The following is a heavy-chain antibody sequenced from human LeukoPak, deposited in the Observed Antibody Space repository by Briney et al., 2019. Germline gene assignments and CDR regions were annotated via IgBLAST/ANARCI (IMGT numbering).Heavy chain of an antibody. J-gene: IGHJ6*02. CDR3: ARAYYDILTGSYAMDV. CDR1: GFSFNDYY. D-gene: IGHD3-9*01. CDR2: ISISGTTI. Sequence: GGSLRLSCAASGFSFNDYYMTWIRQAPGKGLEWVSYISISGTTIYYAESVKGRFTISRDNAQNSLYLQMNSLRTEDTAVYYCARAYYDILTGSYAMDVWGQGTTAIVSS. V-gene: IGHV3-11*01.